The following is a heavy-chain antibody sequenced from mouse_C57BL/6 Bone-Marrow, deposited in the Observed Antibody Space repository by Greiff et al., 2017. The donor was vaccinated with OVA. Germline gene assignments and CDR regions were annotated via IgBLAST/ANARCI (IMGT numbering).Heavy chain of an antibody. CDR1: GFTFTDYY. D-gene: IGHD1-1*01. CDR2: ISNKANGYTT. V-gene: IGHV7-3*01. Sequence: VDSGGGFVPPGGSLSLSCAASGFTFTDYYMSWVRQPPGKALEWLGFISNKANGYTTAYSASVKGRFTISRDNYQSILYLQMNALRAEDSATYYCARYIGRTVVEGYFDYWGQGTTLTVSS. CDR3: ARYIGRTVVEGYFDY. J-gene: IGHJ2*01.